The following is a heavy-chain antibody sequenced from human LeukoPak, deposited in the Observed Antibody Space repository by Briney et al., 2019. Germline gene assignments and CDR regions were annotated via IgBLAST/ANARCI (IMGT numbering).Heavy chain of an antibody. CDR2: IYYSGST. CDR1: GGSISSYY. D-gene: IGHD3-10*01. CDR3: ARDRGDIFDY. V-gene: IGHV4-59*12. J-gene: IGHJ4*02. Sequence: PSETLSLTCTVSGGSISSYYWSWIRQPPGKGLEWIGYIYYSGSTNYNPSLKSRVTISVDTSKNQFSLKLSSVTAADTAVYYCARDRGDIFDYWGQGTLVTVSS.